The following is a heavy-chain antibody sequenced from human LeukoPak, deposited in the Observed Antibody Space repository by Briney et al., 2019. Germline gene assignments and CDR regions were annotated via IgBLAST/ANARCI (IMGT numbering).Heavy chain of an antibody. J-gene: IGHJ4*02. Sequence: GGSLRLSCAASGFTFSSYGMHWVRQAPGKGLEWVAVISYDGSNKYYADSVKGRFTISRDNSKNTLYLQMNSLRAEDTAVYYCAKDYDYGDYLDYWGQGTLVTVSS. CDR3: AKDYDYGDYLDY. CDR2: ISYDGSNK. CDR1: GFTFSSYG. V-gene: IGHV3-30*18. D-gene: IGHD4-17*01.